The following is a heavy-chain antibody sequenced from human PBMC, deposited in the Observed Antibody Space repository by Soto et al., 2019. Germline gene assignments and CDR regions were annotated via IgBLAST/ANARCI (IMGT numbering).Heavy chain of an antibody. CDR3: SRHPGGRGYYYGMDV. D-gene: IGHD2-15*01. V-gene: IGHV1-69*12. CDR1: GVTFSSYA. CDR2: IIPIFGTA. J-gene: IGHJ6*02. Sequence: QVQLVQSGAEVKKPGSSVKVSCKASGVTFSSYAISWVRQAPGQGLEWMVGIIPIFGTANYAQKFQGRVTITADESTSTAYMELSSLRSEDTAGYYCSRHPGGRGYYYGMDVWGQGTTVTVSS.